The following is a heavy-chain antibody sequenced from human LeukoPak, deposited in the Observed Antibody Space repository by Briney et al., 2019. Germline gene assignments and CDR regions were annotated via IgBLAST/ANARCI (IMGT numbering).Heavy chain of an antibody. D-gene: IGHD6-19*01. J-gene: IGHJ4*02. CDR3: ARAHSSGWPLPYFDY. CDR2: ISAYNGNT. CDR1: GYTFTSYG. V-gene: IGHV1-18*01. Sequence: ASVKVSCKASGYTFTSYGISWVRQAPGQGLEWMGWISAYNGNTNYAQKLQGRVTMTTDTSTSTAYMELRSLRSDDTAVYYCARAHSSGWPLPYFDYWGQGTLVTVSS.